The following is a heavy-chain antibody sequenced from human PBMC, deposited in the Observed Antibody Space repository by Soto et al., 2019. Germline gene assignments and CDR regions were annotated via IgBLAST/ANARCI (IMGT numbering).Heavy chain of an antibody. CDR2: IIPIFGTA. D-gene: IGHD4-4*01. Sequence: SVKVSCKASGGTFSSYAISWVRQAPGQGLEWMGGIIPIFGTANYAQKFQGRVTITADESTSTAYMELSSLRSEDTAVYYCASSDYSNYVRGYYYYGMDVWGQGATVTVSS. CDR1: GGTFSSYA. CDR3: ASSDYSNYVRGYYYYGMDV. V-gene: IGHV1-69*13. J-gene: IGHJ6*02.